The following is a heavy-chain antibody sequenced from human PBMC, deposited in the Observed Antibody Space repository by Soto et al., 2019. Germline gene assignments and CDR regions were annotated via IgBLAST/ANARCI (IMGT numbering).Heavy chain of an antibody. V-gene: IGHV2-5*02. Sequence: QITLKESGPTLVKPTQTLTLTCTFSGFSLSTSGVGVGWIRQPPGKALEWLALIYWDDDKRYSPSLKSRLTITKDTSKNQVVLTMTNMDPVDTATYYCARSTGPYDFWSGYVDNWFDPWGQGTLVTVSS. CDR3: ARSTGPYDFWSGYVDNWFDP. CDR1: GFSLSTSGVG. CDR2: IYWDDDK. D-gene: IGHD3-3*01. J-gene: IGHJ5*02.